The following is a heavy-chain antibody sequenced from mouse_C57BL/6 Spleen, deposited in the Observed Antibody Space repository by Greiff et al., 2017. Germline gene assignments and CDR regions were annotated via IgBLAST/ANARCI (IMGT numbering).Heavy chain of an antibody. CDR2: ISSGSSTI. CDR3: ARSLYGNYDFDY. CDR1: GFTFSDYG. V-gene: IGHV5-17*01. Sequence: EVNLVESGGGLVKPGGSLKLSCAASGFTFSDYGMHWVRQAPEKGLEWVAYISSGSSTIYYADTVKGRFTISRDNAKNTLFLQMTSLRSEDTAMYYCARSLYGNYDFDYWGQGTTLTVSS. J-gene: IGHJ2*01. D-gene: IGHD2-1*01.